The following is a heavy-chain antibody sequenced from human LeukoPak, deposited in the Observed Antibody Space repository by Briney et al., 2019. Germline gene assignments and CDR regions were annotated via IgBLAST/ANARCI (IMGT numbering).Heavy chain of an antibody. V-gene: IGHV1-2*02. J-gene: IGHJ4*02. Sequence: ASVKVSCKASGYTFTGYYMHWVRQAPGQGLEWMGWINPNSGGTNYAQKFQGRVTMTRDTSISTAYMELSRLRSDDTAVYYCARPLGYCSSTSCYLPHFDYWGQGTLVTVSS. CDR3: ARPLGYCSSTSCYLPHFDY. CDR2: INPNSGGT. D-gene: IGHD2-2*01. CDR1: GYTFTGYY.